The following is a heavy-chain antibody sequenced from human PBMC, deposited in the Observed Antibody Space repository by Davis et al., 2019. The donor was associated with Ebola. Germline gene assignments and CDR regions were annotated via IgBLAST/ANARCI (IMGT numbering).Heavy chain of an antibody. Sequence: ASVQVSCKASGFTFTNYGITWVRQAPGQGLEWMGIINPSGGSTSYAQKFQGRVTMTRDTPTSTVYMAPSSLRSEDTAVYYCARGLGVLLWFREHAFDYWGQGTLVTVSS. CDR1: GFTFTNYG. V-gene: IGHV1-46*01. D-gene: IGHD3-10*01. CDR3: ARGLGVLLWFREHAFDY. CDR2: INPSGGST. J-gene: IGHJ4*02.